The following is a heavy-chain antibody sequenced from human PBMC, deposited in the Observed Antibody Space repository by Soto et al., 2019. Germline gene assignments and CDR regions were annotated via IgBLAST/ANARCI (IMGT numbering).Heavy chain of an antibody. CDR1: GFTFSKYA. Sequence: QPGGSLRLSCAASGFTFSKYAMTWIRQAPGKGLEWVSSLSASGGSTYIADSVKGRFIISRDNSKSTLYVQMDRLRVEDTAVYYCAKESATLEFRYYYSHDGMDVWGRGTTVTVSS. J-gene: IGHJ6*02. V-gene: IGHV3-23*01. CDR2: LSASGGST. CDR3: AKESATLEFRYYYSHDGMDV. D-gene: IGHD3-10*01.